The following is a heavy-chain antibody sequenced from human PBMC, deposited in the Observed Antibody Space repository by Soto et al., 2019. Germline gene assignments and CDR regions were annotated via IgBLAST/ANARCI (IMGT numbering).Heavy chain of an antibody. V-gene: IGHV1-18*01. Sequence: ASLQVSCKTSGYTFSTSGISWVRQAPGQGLEWVGWIRPDNGNTKSAQRLQGRVTLTTDTSASTAYMELRSPTSDDTAMYYCARDTESNSYNEWGKGNLVTV. J-gene: IGHJ4*02. CDR2: IRPDNGNT. CDR1: GYTFSTSG. D-gene: IGHD1-20*01. CDR3: ARDTESNSYNE.